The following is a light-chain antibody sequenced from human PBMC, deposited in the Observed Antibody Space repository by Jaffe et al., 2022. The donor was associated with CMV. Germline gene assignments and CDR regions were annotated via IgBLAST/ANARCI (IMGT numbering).Light chain of an antibody. CDR1: QNITKF. CDR3: QQTFTTPSST. CDR2: AAS. V-gene: IGKV1-39*01. Sequence: DIQMTQSPSSLSASVGGGVTITCRASQNITKFLNWYQQRPGKAPKLLIYAASTLQTGVPPRFSGGGSGTDFTLTISSLQPEDFATYFCQQTFTTPSSTFGPGTTVDV. J-gene: IGKJ3*01.